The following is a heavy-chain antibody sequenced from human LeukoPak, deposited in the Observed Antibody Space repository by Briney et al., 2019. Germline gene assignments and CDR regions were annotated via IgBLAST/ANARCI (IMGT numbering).Heavy chain of an antibody. D-gene: IGHD1-26*01. CDR1: GYSISNAYY. CDR3: ARFKTSGTYYMDV. CDR2: IYHSGNT. Sequence: SETLSLTCTVSGYSISNAYYWGWIRQPPGKGLEWIGNIYHSGNTYNNPSLKSRVTISVDTSKNQFSLKLSSVTAADSAMYYCARFKTSGTYYMDVWGKGTTVTVSS. J-gene: IGHJ6*03. V-gene: IGHV4-38-2*02.